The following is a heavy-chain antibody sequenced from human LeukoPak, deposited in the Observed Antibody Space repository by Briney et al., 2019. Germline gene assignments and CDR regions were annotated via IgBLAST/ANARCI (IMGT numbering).Heavy chain of an antibody. Sequence: PGGSLRLSCAASGFTFSGYGMHWIRQPPGKGLEWIGEINHSGSTNYNPSLKSRVTISVDTSKNQFSLKLSSVTAADTAVYYCATSAGYYYDSSGYFDYWGQGTLVTVSS. CDR1: GFTFSGYG. CDR3: ATSAGYYYDSSGYFDY. J-gene: IGHJ4*02. V-gene: IGHV4-34*08. CDR2: INHSGST. D-gene: IGHD3-22*01.